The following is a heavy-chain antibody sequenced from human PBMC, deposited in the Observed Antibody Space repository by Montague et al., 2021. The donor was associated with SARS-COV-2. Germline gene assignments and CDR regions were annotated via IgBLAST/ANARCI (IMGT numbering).Heavy chain of an antibody. J-gene: IGHJ5*01. V-gene: IGHV4-59*01. CDR2: IYFNENT. D-gene: IGHD3-10*01. CDR1: VSSNSGSY. Sequence: SETLSLTCSILVSSNSGSYRKCTRLPSSHHLDSFAVIYFNENTKYKPSLKSRVTISVDTSKNQFSLNLKSVTAADTAVYYCARDRGRYFDSGSYNWLDSWGQGTLVTVSS. CDR3: ARDRGRYFDSGSYNWLDS.